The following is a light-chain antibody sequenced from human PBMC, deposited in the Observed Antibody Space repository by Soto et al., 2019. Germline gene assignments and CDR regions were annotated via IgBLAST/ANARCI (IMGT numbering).Light chain of an antibody. CDR3: LQHNTYPWT. J-gene: IGKJ1*01. CDR1: QDIRSN. CDR2: SSF. V-gene: IGKV1-17*01. Sequence: DIQMTQSPSSLSASVGDRVTITCRASQDIRSNLGWFQQKPGEGPKRLIYSSFHLQSGVPSRFSADASGTEFTLTINGLQPEDCASYFCLQHNTYPWTFGQGTTVII.